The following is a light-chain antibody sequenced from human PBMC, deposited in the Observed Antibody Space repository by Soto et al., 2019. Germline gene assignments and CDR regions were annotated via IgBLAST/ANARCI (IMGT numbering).Light chain of an antibody. Sequence: SYELTQPPSVSVAPGKTARITCGGNNIGSKSVHWYQQKPGHAPVLVIYYDSDRPSGIPERFSGSNSGNTATLTISRVEAGDEADYYCQVWDSSSDHPAVVFGGGTKLTVL. J-gene: IGLJ2*01. CDR2: YDS. CDR1: NIGSKS. CDR3: QVWDSSSDHPAVV. V-gene: IGLV3-21*04.